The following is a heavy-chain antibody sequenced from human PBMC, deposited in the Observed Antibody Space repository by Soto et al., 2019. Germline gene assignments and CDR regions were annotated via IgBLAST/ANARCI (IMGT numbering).Heavy chain of an antibody. Sequence: LSLTCAVYGGSFSGYYWSWMRQPPGKGLEWIGEINHSGSTNYNPSLKSRVTISVDTSKNQFSLKLSSVTAADTAVYYCARGRYCSGGSCPFYGMDVWGQGTTVTVSS. V-gene: IGHV4-34*01. CDR3: ARGRYCSGGSCPFYGMDV. J-gene: IGHJ6*02. CDR2: INHSGST. D-gene: IGHD2-15*01. CDR1: GGSFSGYY.